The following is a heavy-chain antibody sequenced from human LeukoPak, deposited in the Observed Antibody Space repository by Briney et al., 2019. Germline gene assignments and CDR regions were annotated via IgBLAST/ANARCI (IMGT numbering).Heavy chain of an antibody. D-gene: IGHD3-16*01. CDR2: ISSASSYI. CDR1: RFTFSTYS. V-gene: IGHV3-21*01. J-gene: IGHJ6*03. CDR3: ARVGLRNAFYYYYMDV. Sequence: GGSLRLSCAASRFTFSTYSMNWVRQAPGKGLEWVSSISSASSYIFYADSVKGRFTISRDNAKNSLYLQMNSLRAEDTAVYYCARVGLRNAFYYYYMDVWGKGTTVTISS.